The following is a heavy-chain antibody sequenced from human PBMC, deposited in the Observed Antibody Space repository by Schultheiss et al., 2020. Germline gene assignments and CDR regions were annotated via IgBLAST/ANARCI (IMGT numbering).Heavy chain of an antibody. CDR3: AKGRGLWFGESFDY. D-gene: IGHD3-10*01. V-gene: IGHV3-NL1*01. J-gene: IGHJ4*02. Sequence: LSLTCAASGFTFSSYAMHWVRQAPGKGLEWVSGINWNGGSTAYGDSVKGRFTISRDNSKNTLYLQMNSLRADDTAIYYCAKGRGLWFGESFDYWGQGTLVTVSS. CDR2: INWNGGST. CDR1: GFTFSSYA.